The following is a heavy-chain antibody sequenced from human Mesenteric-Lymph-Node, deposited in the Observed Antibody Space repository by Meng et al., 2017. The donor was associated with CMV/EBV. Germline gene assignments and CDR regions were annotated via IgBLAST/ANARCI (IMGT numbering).Heavy chain of an antibody. V-gene: IGHV3-48*03. CDR1: GFSFSRYE. CDR2: ISSSGSDI. D-gene: IGHD3/OR15-3a*01. Sequence: GGSLRLSCAASGFSFSRYEMMWVRQAPGKGLEWVSYISSSGSDIYYADSLKGRFTVSRDTAKDSLFLQMYSLRAEDTAVYYCAKGTGAFDYWGQGTLVTVSS. J-gene: IGHJ4*02. CDR3: AKGTGAFDY.